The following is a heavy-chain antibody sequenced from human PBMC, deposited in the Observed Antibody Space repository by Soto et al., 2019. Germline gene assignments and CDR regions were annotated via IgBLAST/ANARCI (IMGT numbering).Heavy chain of an antibody. CDR3: TTEYSSGFSLFDY. CDR2: IKSKTDGGTT. V-gene: IGHV3-15*07. CDR1: GFTFSNAW. J-gene: IGHJ4*02. D-gene: IGHD3-22*01. Sequence: GGSLRLSCAASGFTFSNAWMNWVRQAPGKGLEWVGRIKSKTDGGTTDYAAPVKGRFTISRDDSKNTLYLQMNSLKTEDTAVYYCTTEYSSGFSLFDYWGQGTLVTVSS.